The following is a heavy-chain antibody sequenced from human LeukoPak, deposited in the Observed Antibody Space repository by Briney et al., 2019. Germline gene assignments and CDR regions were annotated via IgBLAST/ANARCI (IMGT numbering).Heavy chain of an antibody. D-gene: IGHD3-3*01. Sequence: GGSLRLSCAASGFTFSSYAMSWVRQAPGKGLEWVSAISGSGGSTYYADSVKGRFTISRDNSKNTLYLQMNSLRAEDTAVYYCARDGGYDFWSGYYQDYWGQGTLVTVSS. CDR1: GFTFSSYA. CDR2: ISGSGGST. V-gene: IGHV3-23*01. J-gene: IGHJ4*02. CDR3: ARDGGYDFWSGYYQDY.